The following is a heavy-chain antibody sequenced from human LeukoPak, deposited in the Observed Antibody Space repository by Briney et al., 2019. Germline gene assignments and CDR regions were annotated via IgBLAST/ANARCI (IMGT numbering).Heavy chain of an antibody. D-gene: IGHD1-14*01. CDR1: GGSFSGYY. Sequence: SETLSLTCAVYGGSFSGYYWSWICQPPGKGLEWIGEINHSGSTNYNPSLKSRVTISVDTSKNQFSLKLSSVTAADTAVYYCARGRRTSPRHWFDPWGQGTLVTVSS. V-gene: IGHV4-34*01. CDR3: ARGRRTSPRHWFDP. CDR2: INHSGST. J-gene: IGHJ5*02.